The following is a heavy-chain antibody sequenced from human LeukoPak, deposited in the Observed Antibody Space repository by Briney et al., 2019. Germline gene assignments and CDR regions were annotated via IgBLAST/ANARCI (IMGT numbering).Heavy chain of an antibody. J-gene: IGHJ4*02. Sequence: PSETLSLTCIVSGGAISSYYWNWIRQPPGKGLEWIGHIYYSGSSNYNPSLKSRVTTSVDTSKNQFSLKLSSVTAADTAVYYCARAQKKYYYDSSGYHSRDYFDYWGQGTLVTVSS. D-gene: IGHD3-22*01. CDR3: ARAQKKYYYDSSGYHSRDYFDY. CDR2: IYYSGSS. V-gene: IGHV4-59*01. CDR1: GGAISSYY.